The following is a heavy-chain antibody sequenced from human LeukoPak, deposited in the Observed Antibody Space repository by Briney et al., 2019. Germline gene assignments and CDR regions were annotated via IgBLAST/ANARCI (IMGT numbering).Heavy chain of an antibody. V-gene: IGHV3-21*01. J-gene: IGHJ4*02. CDR1: GFTFSSYS. Sequence: GGSLRLSCAASGFTFSSYSMNWVRQAPGKGLEWVSSISSSTSYIYYVASVKGRFTISRDNAKSSLYLQVNSLRAEDTAVYYCARDSSASGYFDYWGQGTLVTVSS. CDR3: ARDSSASGYFDY. CDR2: ISSSTSYI. D-gene: IGHD2-15*01.